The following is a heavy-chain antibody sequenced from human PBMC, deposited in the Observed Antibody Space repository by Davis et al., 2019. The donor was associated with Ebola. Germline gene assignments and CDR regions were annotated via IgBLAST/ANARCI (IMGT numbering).Heavy chain of an antibody. CDR3: ARRTTGDWYFDL. Sequence: KVSCKGSGYSFTSYWIGWVRQMPGKGLEWMGIIYPGDSETVYSPSFQGQVTISADKSISTAYLHWNSLKASDTAMYYCARRTTGDWYFDLWGRGTLVTVSS. CDR1: GYSFTSYW. J-gene: IGHJ2*01. CDR2: IYPGDSET. D-gene: IGHD4-17*01. V-gene: IGHV5-51*01.